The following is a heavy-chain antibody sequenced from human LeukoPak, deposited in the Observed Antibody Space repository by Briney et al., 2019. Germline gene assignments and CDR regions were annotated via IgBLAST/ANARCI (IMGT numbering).Heavy chain of an antibody. CDR1: GASISSYY. J-gene: IGHJ5*02. CDR3: APHQRGANWFDP. D-gene: IGHD1-26*01. CDR2: IYYSRTT. Sequence: SETLSLTCAVSGASISSYYWSWIWQPPGKGLEWIGYIYYSRTTNYNPSLKSRVTISVDTSKNQFSLKLSAVTAADTAVYYCAPHQRGANWFDPWGQGTLVTVSS. V-gene: IGHV4-59*08.